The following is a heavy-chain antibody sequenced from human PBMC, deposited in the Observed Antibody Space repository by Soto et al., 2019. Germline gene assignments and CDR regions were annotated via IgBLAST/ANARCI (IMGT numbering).Heavy chain of an antibody. CDR1: GFTFSSYS. Sequence: GGSLRLSCAASGFTFSSYSMNWVRQAPGKGLEWVSYISSSSSTIYYADSVKGRFTISRDNAKNSLYLQMNSLRDEDTAVYYCARDPFCGGDCYRVYYYGMDVWGQGTTVTVSS. CDR3: ARDPFCGGDCYRVYYYGMDV. V-gene: IGHV3-48*02. J-gene: IGHJ6*02. D-gene: IGHD2-21*02. CDR2: ISSSSSTI.